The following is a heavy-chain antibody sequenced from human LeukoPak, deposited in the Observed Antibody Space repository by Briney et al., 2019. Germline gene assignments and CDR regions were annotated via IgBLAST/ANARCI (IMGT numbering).Heavy chain of an antibody. V-gene: IGHV3-30*03. CDR2: TSPDGSGK. Sequence: GGSLRLSCVISGFTFSMYGMHWVRQAPGKGLEWVAVTSPDGSGKNYVDSVEGRFTISRDNSKNTLYVQMNSLRAEDTAVYFCARGYDSNLDYYYYMDVWGKGTTVTVSS. J-gene: IGHJ6*03. D-gene: IGHD3-16*01. CDR3: ARGYDSNLDYYYYMDV. CDR1: GFTFSMYG.